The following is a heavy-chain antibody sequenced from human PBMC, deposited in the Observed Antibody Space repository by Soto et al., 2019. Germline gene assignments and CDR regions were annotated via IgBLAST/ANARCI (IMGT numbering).Heavy chain of an antibody. J-gene: IGHJ4*02. CDR3: TRDVAGGFDY. CDR1: GFTFSDHY. V-gene: IGHV3-72*01. CDR2: TRNKANSYTT. D-gene: IGHD6-19*01. Sequence: PGGSLRLSCAASGFTFSDHYMDWVRQAPGKGLEWVGRTRNKANSYTTQYAASVKGRFTISRDDSKNSLSLQMNSLKTDDTAVYYCTRDVAGGFDYWGQGTLVTVSS.